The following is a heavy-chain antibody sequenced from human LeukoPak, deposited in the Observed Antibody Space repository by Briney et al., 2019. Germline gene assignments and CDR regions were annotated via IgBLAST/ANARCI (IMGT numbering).Heavy chain of an antibody. CDR2: ISYDGSNK. V-gene: IGHV3-30*18. Sequence: PGGSLRPSCAASGFTFSSYGMYWVRQAPGKGLEWVAVISYDGSNKYYADSVKGRFTISRDNSKNTLSLQMNSLRAEDTAVYYCAKDEPGGAGTNFDYWGQGTLVTVSS. CDR3: AKDEPGGAGTNFDY. CDR1: GFTFSSYG. J-gene: IGHJ4*02. D-gene: IGHD1-7*01.